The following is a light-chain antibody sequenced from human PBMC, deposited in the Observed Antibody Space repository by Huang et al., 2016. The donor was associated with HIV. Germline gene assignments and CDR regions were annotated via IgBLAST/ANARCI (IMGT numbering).Light chain of an antibody. V-gene: IGKV1-5*03. CDR1: QNINSW. CDR3: QQYNSYSRT. CDR2: KAS. J-gene: IGKJ1*01. Sequence: DIQMTQSPSTLSASVGDRVTITCRASQNINSWLAWYQQKPGKAPKLLIYKASSLESGVPSRFSGSESGTEFTLTISTLQPDDFGTYYCQQYNSYSRTFGQGTKVEIK.